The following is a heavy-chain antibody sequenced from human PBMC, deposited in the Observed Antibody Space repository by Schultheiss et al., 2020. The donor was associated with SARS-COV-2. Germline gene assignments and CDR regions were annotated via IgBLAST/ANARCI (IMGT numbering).Heavy chain of an antibody. CDR2: IRWNSGSM. CDR1: GFTFDDYA. CDR3: TKAADCSGTYSDY. V-gene: IGHV3-9*01. Sequence: GGSLRLSCAASGFTFDDYAMHWVRQAPGKGLEWVSGIRWNSGSMGYAESVKGRFTISRDNAKNSLYLQMNNLRAEDTALYYCTKAADCSGTYSDYWGQGTLVTVSS. D-gene: IGHD3-10*02. J-gene: IGHJ4*02.